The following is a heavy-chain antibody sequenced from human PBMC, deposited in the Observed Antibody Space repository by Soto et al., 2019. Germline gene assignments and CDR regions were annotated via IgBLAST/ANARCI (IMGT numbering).Heavy chain of an antibody. CDR2: IIPIFGTA. Sequence: GASVKVSCKASGGTFSSYAISWVRQAPGQGLEWMGGIIPIFGTANYAQRFQGRVTITADKSTSTAYMELSSLRSEDTAVYYCATPDCSGSHPDSGMDVWGQATKGTVS. CDR3: ATPDCSGSHPDSGMDV. V-gene: IGHV1-69*06. CDR1: GGTFSSYA. J-gene: IGHJ6*02. D-gene: IGHD4-4*01.